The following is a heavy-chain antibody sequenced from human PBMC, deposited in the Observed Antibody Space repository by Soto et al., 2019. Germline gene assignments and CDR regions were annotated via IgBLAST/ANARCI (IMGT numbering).Heavy chain of an antibody. D-gene: IGHD4-17*01. CDR2: VFYSGST. CDR1: GSSISPFY. V-gene: IGHV4-59*01. Sequence: QVQLQESGPGLVKPSETLSLTCIVSGSSISPFYWTWIRQPPGRGLEWIGNVFYSGSTNYNPSLNSRVTMLVDRSRNKVSLRLTSVTAADTAVYFCSRVGGYYGDYPNFDYWGQGSRVTVSS. CDR3: SRVGGYYGDYPNFDY. J-gene: IGHJ4*02.